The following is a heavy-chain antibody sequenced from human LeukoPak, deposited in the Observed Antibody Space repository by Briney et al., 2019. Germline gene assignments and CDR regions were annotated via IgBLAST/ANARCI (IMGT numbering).Heavy chain of an antibody. CDR1: GGSFSGYY. CDR2: INHSGST. J-gene: IGHJ6*03. Sequence: SETLSLTCAVYGGSFSGYYWSWIRQPPGKGLEGMGEINHSGSTNYNPSLKSRVTMSVDTSKNQFSLKLSSVTAADTAVYYCAREIAAAGTYYYYYMDVWGKGTTVTISS. CDR3: AREIAAAGTYYYYYMDV. V-gene: IGHV4-34*01. D-gene: IGHD6-13*01.